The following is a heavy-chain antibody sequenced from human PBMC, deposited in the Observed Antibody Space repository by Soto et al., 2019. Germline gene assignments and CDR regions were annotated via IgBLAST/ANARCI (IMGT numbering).Heavy chain of an antibody. V-gene: IGHV1-18*04. J-gene: IGHJ6*02. CDR3: ARQGVYSGSYYHYYYSGMDV. CDR2: ISAYNGNT. Sequence: ASAEVSSQASGYRFTRYGIRSVRQALGQRQPWMGWISAYNGNTNYAQKLQGRVTMTTDTSTSTAYMELRSLRSDDTTVYYCARQGVYSGSYYHYYYSGMDVWGQGITATVSS. CDR1: GYRFTRYG. D-gene: IGHD1-26*01.